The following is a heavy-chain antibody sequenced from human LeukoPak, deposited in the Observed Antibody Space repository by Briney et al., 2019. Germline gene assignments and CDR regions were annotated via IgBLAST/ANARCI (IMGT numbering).Heavy chain of an antibody. V-gene: IGHV4-38-2*02. D-gene: IGHD3-22*01. CDR2: IYHSGST. CDR1: GFTFGDYA. J-gene: IGHJ3*02. CDR3: ASGYDSSGLFDAFDI. Sequence: GSLRLSCTASGFTFGDYAMSWVRQAPGKGLEWIGSIYHSGSTYYNPSLKSRVTISVDTSKNQFSLKLSSVTAADTAVYYCASGYDSSGLFDAFDIWGQGTMVTVSS.